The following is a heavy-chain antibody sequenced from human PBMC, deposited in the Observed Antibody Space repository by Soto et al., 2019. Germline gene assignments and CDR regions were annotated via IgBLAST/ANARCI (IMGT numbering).Heavy chain of an antibody. D-gene: IGHD2-2*01. CDR3: VRGSFCSSGSCYPIGAFDI. CDR2: IGGVGDT. Sequence: PGGSLRLSCAASGFTFSTYDMHWVRQVTGKGLEWVSGIGGVGDTYYPGSVKGRFTSSRENVRNSLYLQMNNLRAGDTAVYYCVRGSFCSSGSCYPIGAFDIWGQGTLVTVSS. CDR1: GFTFSTYD. J-gene: IGHJ3*02. V-gene: IGHV3-13*01.